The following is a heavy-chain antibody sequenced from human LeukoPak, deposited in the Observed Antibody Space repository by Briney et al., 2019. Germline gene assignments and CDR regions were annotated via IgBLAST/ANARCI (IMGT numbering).Heavy chain of an antibody. CDR1: GFIFNSHA. D-gene: IGHD4-23*01. V-gene: IGHV3-48*01. CDR3: ASGGTQGY. J-gene: IGHJ4*02. Sequence: PGGSLSLSCAASGFIFNSHAMNWVRQAPGKGLAWVSYISSSSSTIYYADSVKGRFTISRDNAKNSLYLQMNSLRAEDTAVYYCASGGTQGYWGQGTLVTVSS. CDR2: ISSSSSTI.